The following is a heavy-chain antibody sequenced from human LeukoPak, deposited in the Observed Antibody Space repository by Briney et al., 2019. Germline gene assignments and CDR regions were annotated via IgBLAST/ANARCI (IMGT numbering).Heavy chain of an antibody. J-gene: IGHJ5*02. Sequence: PSQTLSLTCTVSGGSITTSNYYWSWIRQHPGKGLEWIGYIYYSGSTDYNPSLKSRLTISADTPKSQFSLRLTSVTSADTAIYYCAGGRKYCSGGGCYANWFDPWGQGTLVTVSS. CDR3: AGGRKYCSGGGCYANWFDP. CDR2: IYYSGST. CDR1: GGSITTSNYY. V-gene: IGHV4-31*03. D-gene: IGHD2-15*01.